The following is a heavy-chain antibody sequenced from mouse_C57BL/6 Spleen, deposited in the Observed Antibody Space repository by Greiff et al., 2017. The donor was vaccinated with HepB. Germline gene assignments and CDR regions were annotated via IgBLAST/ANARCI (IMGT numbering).Heavy chain of an antibody. D-gene: IGHD2-4*01. J-gene: IGHJ3*01. CDR3: ARGGLRRRGFAY. CDR1: GYTFTDYY. Sequence: EVQLQQSGPELVKPGASVKISCKASGYTFTDYYMNWVKQSHGKSLEWIGDINPNNGGTSYNQKFKGKATLTVDKSSSTAYMELRSLTSEDSAVYYCARGGLRRRGFAYWGQGTLVTVSA. V-gene: IGHV1-26*01. CDR2: INPNNGGT.